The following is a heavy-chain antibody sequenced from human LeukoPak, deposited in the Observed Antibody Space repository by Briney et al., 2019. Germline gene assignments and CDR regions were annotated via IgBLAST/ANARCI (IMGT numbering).Heavy chain of an antibody. Sequence: TSSETLSLTCTVSGGSISSGSYYWSWIRQPAGKGLEWIGRIYTSGSTNYNPSLKSRVTISVDTSKNQFSLKLSSVTAADTAVYYCARYSSYYGSVDYWGQGTLVTVSS. D-gene: IGHD3-10*01. J-gene: IGHJ4*02. CDR1: GGSISSGSYY. CDR3: ARYSSYYGSVDY. CDR2: IYTSGST. V-gene: IGHV4-61*02.